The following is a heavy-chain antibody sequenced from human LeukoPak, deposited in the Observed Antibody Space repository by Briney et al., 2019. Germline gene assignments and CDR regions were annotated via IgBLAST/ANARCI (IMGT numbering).Heavy chain of an antibody. V-gene: IGHV3-30-3*01. CDR3: AKSLTPLYYFDY. CDR1: GFTFSSYA. J-gene: IGHJ4*02. Sequence: GRSLRLSCAASGFTFSSYAMHWVRQAPGKGLEWVAVISYDGSNKYYADSVKGRFTISRDNSKNTLYLQMNSLRAEDTAVYYCAKSLTPLYYFDYWGQGTLVTVSS. CDR2: ISYDGSNK.